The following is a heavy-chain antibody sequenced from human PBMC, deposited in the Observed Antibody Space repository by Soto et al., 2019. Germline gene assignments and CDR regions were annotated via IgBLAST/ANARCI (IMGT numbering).Heavy chain of an antibody. J-gene: IGHJ4*02. D-gene: IGHD3-10*01. CDR3: ATHPGGGGY. V-gene: IGHV3-53*01. Sequence: EVQLVESGGGLIQPGGSLRLSCAVSGFTVSNNYMSWVRQAPGKGLEGVSVIYSGGYTAYGDSVKGRFTISRDNSKNTLYLQMKAPGAAPTGVFFWATHPGGGGYWGQGTLVTVSS. CDR1: GFTVSNNY. CDR2: IYSGGYT.